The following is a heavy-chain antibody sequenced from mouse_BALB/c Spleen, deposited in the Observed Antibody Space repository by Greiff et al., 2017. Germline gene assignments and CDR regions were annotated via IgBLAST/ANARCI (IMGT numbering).Heavy chain of an antibody. V-gene: IGHV5-15*02. Sequence: DVQLQESGGGLVQPGGSRKLSCAASGFTFSDYGMAWVRQAPGKGPEWVAFISNLAYSIYYADTVTGRFTISRENAKNTLYLEMSSLRSEDTAMYYCARDQGGYRAMDYWGQGTSVTVSS. CDR2: ISNLAYSI. D-gene: IGHD1-2*01. J-gene: IGHJ4*01. CDR1: GFTFSDYG. CDR3: ARDQGGYRAMDY.